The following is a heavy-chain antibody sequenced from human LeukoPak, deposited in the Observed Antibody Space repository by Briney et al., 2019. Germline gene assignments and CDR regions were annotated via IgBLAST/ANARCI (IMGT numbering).Heavy chain of an antibody. D-gene: IGHD5-18*01. J-gene: IGHJ4*01. CDR1: GDKLATYW. V-gene: IGHV5-51*01. CDR3: ARPKSYIYGPFDI. Sequence: GESLKISCKGSGDKLATYWIGWVRQLLGKGLEWMGIIYLSDSDTRYSPSFQGQVTISADKSISTAFLQWSSLKASDTAMYFCARPKSYIYGPFDIWGHGTLVTVSS. CDR2: IYLSDSDT.